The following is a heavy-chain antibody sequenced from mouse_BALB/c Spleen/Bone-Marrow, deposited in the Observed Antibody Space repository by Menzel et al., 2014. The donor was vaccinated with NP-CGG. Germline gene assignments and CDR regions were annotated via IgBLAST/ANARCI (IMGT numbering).Heavy chain of an antibody. Sequence: DVKLQESGPELVKPGASVKISCKASGYTFTDYNMHWVKQNHGKSLEWIGYIYPYNGNTVYNQKFKSKATLTVDNSSSTAYMELRSLTSEDSAVYYCARGVYYDYDVWFANWGQGTLVTGSA. J-gene: IGHJ3*01. CDR1: GYTFTDYN. V-gene: IGHV1S29*02. CDR3: ARGVYYDYDVWFAN. CDR2: IYPYNGNT. D-gene: IGHD2-4*01.